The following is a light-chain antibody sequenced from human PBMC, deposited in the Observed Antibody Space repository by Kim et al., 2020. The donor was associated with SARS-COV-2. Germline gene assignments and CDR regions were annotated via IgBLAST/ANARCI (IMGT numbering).Light chain of an antibody. V-gene: IGKV1-17*01. CDR1: QDIRND. Sequence: ASVGDRVTISCRASQDIRNDLNWYQQKPGKAPKRLIYGADTLQSGVPSRFSGSGAGTEFTLTISSLQPEDFATYYCLQHNTYPRTFGGGTKVDIK. CDR2: GAD. CDR3: LQHNTYPRT. J-gene: IGKJ4*01.